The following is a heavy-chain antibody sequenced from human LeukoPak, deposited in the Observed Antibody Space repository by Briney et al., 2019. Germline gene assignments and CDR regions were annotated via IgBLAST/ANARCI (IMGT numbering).Heavy chain of an antibody. V-gene: IGHV4-4*07. J-gene: IGHJ3*02. D-gene: IGHD1-7*01. CDR3: ARDIWKYDDGSSDI. CDR1: DGSISNFY. CDR2: IYAGGST. Sequence: PSETLSLTCTVSDGSISNFYWSWIRQPVGKGLEWIGRIYAGGSTNYNPSLKSRVTLSVDTSKSQFSLKLSSVTAADTAVYYCARDIWKYDDGSSDIWGQGTMVTVSS.